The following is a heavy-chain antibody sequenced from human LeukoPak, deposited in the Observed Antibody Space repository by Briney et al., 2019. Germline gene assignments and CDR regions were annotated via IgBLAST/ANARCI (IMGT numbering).Heavy chain of an antibody. J-gene: IGHJ3*02. V-gene: IGHV3-23*01. CDR1: GFTFSSYA. CDR2: INGSGGST. Sequence: PGGSLRLSCAASGFTFSSYAMSWVRQAPGKGLEWVSGINGSGGSTYYADSVKGRFTISRDNAKNTVYLQMNSLRAEDTAVYYCAKVPVFSVTISEVVTDDAFDIWGQGTIVTVSS. D-gene: IGHD3-3*01. CDR3: AKVPVFSVTISEVVTDDAFDI.